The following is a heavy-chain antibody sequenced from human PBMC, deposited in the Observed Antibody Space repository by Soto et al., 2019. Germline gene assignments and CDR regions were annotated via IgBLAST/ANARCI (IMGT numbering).Heavy chain of an antibody. V-gene: IGHV1-69*12. CDR2: IIPIFGTA. D-gene: IGHD6-6*01. J-gene: IGHJ5*02. CDR1: GGTFSSYA. CDR3: ARGHEAAARPDLTWFDP. Sequence: QVQLVQSGAEVKKPGSSVKVSCKASGGTFSSYAISWVRQAPGQGLEWMGGIIPIFGTANYAQKFQGRVTITADESTSTAYMELSSLRSEDTAVYYCARGHEAAARPDLTWFDPWGQGTLVTVSS.